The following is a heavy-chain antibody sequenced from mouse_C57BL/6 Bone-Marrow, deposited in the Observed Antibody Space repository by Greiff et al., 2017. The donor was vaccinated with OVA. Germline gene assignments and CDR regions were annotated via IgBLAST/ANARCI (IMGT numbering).Heavy chain of an antibody. CDR1: GFTFSSYG. V-gene: IGHV5-6*01. Sequence: EVHLVESGGDLVKPGGSLKLSCAASGFTFSSYGMSWVRQTPDKRLEWVATISSGGSYTYYPDSVKGRFTISRDNAKNTLYLQMSSLKSEDTAMYYCARYGDYGSFFDYWCQGTTLTVSS. CDR3: ARYGDYGSFFDY. J-gene: IGHJ2*01. D-gene: IGHD1-1*01. CDR2: ISSGGSYT.